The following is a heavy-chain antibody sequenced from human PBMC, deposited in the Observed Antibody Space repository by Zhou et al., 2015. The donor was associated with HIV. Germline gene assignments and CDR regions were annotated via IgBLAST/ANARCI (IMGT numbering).Heavy chain of an antibody. CDR2: ISSSSSYI. CDR3: ARGRSKQLALDY. CDR1: GFTFSSYS. Sequence: EVQVVESGGGLVQPGGSLRLSCAPSGFTFSSYSMNWVRQAPGKGLEWVSSISSSSSYIYYADSVKGRFTISRDNAKNSLYLQMNSLRAEDTAVYYCARGRSKQLALDYWGQGTLVTVSS. D-gene: IGHD6-6*01. V-gene: IGHV3-21*01. J-gene: IGHJ4*02.